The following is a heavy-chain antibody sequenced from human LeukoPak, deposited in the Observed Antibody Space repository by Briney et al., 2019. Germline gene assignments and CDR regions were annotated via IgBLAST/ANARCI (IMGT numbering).Heavy chain of an antibody. D-gene: IGHD2-21*02. J-gene: IGHJ4*02. Sequence: GGSLRLPCAASGFPFRDYVMSWVRQAPGKGLEGVSYINHNAELIYYADSVKGRFTISRDNGKNSLYLQMNSLRDEDTAVYYCAADSDWAFHYWGQGTRVTVS. V-gene: IGHV3-48*02. CDR2: INHNAELI. CDR1: GFPFRDYV. CDR3: AADSDWAFHY.